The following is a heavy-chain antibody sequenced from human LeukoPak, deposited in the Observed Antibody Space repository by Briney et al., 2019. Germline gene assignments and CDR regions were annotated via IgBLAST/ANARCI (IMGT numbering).Heavy chain of an antibody. CDR3: AREGRVSGYDFDC. Sequence: GGSLRLSCAASGYTFSSYWMHWVRQAPGKGLVWVSRINSDGSSITYADSVKGRFTISRDNAKNTLYLQMNSLRVEDTAVYYCAREGRVSGYDFDCWGQGTLVTVSS. D-gene: IGHD5-12*01. CDR2: INSDGSSI. V-gene: IGHV3-74*03. J-gene: IGHJ4*02. CDR1: GYTFSSYW.